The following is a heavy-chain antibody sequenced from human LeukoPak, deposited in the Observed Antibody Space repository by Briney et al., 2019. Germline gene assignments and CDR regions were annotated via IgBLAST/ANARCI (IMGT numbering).Heavy chain of an antibody. V-gene: IGHV3-7*01. CDR1: GFTFSDYS. CDR3: VRHTRRSPGDY. J-gene: IGHJ4*02. CDR2: IKEDGSYK. Sequence: GGSLRLSCAASGFTFSDYSMSWVRQAPGKGLEWVAHIKEDGSYKTYVDSVKGRFTISRDNAQNTLLLQMDSLRVEDTAVYYCVRHTRRSPGDYWGQGTLVTVST. D-gene: IGHD1-26*01.